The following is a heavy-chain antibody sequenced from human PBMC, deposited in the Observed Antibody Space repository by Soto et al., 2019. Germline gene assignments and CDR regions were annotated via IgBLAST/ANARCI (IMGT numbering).Heavy chain of an antibody. D-gene: IGHD2-2*01. CDR2: IDPRDSYV. CDR3: ARLFCSTTTCDSWFDT. Sequence: KISCTGFGYTFTTFWISWVRQMPGKGLEWMGRIDPRDSYVNYSPSFQGHVTISLDKSISTAYLQWGSLKASDTAMYYCARLFCSTTTCDSWFDTWGQGTLVTVSS. V-gene: IGHV5-10-1*01. J-gene: IGHJ5*02. CDR1: GYTFTTFW.